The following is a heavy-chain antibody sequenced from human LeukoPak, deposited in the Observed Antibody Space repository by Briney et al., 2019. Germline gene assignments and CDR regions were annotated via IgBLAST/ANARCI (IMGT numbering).Heavy chain of an antibody. CDR3: ARTPDPYYFDY. CDR2: IYWEDDT. V-gene: IGHV2-5*02. J-gene: IGHJ4*02. CDR1: GFSLSTSGVG. Sequence: SVPTLVKPTQTLTLTCTFSGFSLSTSGVGVDWIRQPPGKALEWLAPIYWEDDTRYSPSLKSRLTITKDTSKNQVVLTMTNMDPVDTATYYCARTPDPYYFDYWGQGTLVTVSS.